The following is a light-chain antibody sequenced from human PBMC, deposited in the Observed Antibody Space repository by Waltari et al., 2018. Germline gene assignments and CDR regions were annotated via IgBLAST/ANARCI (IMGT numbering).Light chain of an antibody. V-gene: IGLV2-14*03. CDR2: DAN. CDR3: ASYTSTNTVL. Sequence: QSALTQPASVSGSPGQSIPIPCAGTNSDISYYNFAPWYHQNPGKAPQLMIFDANRWPSGGSHRFSGSKTGNTASLTISGLQAEDEADYFCASYTSTNTVLFGGGTKVTVL. CDR1: NSDISYYNF. J-gene: IGLJ2*01.